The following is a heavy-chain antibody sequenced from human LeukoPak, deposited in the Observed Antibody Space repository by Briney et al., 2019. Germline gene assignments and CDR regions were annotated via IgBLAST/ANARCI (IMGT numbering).Heavy chain of an antibody. J-gene: IGHJ4*02. CDR2: ISAASWGI. V-gene: IGHV3-48*01. Sequence: GGSLRLSCAASGFTFDKAWMTWVRQAPGKGLEWISHISAASWGIYYADSVKGRFTTSRDNAKNSVFLQMSSLRPEDTAVYYCARVGEWELHLYYFDYWGQGTLVTVSS. CDR1: GFTFDKAW. D-gene: IGHD1-26*01. CDR3: ARVGEWELHLYYFDY.